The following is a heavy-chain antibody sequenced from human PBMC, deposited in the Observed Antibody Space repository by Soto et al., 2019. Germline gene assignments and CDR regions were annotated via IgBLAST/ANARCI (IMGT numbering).Heavy chain of an antibody. J-gene: IGHJ4*02. CDR2: IYHSGST. V-gene: IGHV4-30-2*01. D-gene: IGHD3-16*01. Sequence: PSETLSLTCAVSGGSISSGGYSWSWIRQPPGKGLEWIGYIYHSGSTYYNPSLKSRVTISVDRSKNQFSLKLSSVTAADTAVYYCARGWGWTNDYWGRGTLVTVSS. CDR3: ARGWGWTNDY. CDR1: GGSISSGGYS.